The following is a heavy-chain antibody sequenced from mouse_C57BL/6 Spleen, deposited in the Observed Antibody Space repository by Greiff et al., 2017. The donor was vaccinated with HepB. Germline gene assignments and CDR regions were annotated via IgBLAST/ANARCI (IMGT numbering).Heavy chain of an antibody. CDR2: IYPGDGDT. V-gene: IGHV1-82*01. D-gene: IGHD1-1*01. CDR3: ARDNYVGDFDV. Sequence: VQLQQSGPELVKPGASVKISCKASGYAFSSSWMNWVKQRPGKGLEWIGRIYPGDGDTNYNGKFKGKATLTADKSSSTAYMQLSSLTSEDSAVYFCARDNYVGDFDVWGTGTTVTVSS. J-gene: IGHJ1*03. CDR1: GYAFSSSW.